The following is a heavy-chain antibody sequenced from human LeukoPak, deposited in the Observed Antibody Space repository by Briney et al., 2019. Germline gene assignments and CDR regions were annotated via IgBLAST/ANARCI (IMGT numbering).Heavy chain of an antibody. CDR2: IYYSGST. CDR1: GGSISSGDYY. CDR3: AREENYYGSGSYRWFDP. V-gene: IGHV4-30-4*01. Sequence: SQTLSLTCTVSGGSISSGDYYWSWIRQPPGKGLEWIGYIYYSGSTYYNPSLKSRVTISVDTSKNQFSLKLSSVTAADTAVYYCAREENYYGSGSYRWFDPWGQGTLVTVSS. D-gene: IGHD3-10*01. J-gene: IGHJ5*02.